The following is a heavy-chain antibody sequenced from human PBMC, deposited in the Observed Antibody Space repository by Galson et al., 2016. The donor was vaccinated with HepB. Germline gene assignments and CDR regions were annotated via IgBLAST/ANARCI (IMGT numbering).Heavy chain of an antibody. V-gene: IGHV1-2*04. D-gene: IGHD1-14*01. Sequence: SVKVSCKASGYTFTGFYLHWVRQAPGQGLEWMGWINPNSGDTNYAQKFKGWVTMTRDTSISTAYMELSRLKSDDTAVYYCARLFRYTRSGLDVWGQGTTVTVSS. CDR3: ARLFRYTRSGLDV. J-gene: IGHJ6*02. CDR2: INPNSGDT. CDR1: GYTFTGFY.